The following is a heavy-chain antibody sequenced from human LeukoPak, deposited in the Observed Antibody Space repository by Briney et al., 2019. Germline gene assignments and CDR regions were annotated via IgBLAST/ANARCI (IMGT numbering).Heavy chain of an antibody. D-gene: IGHD2-2*01. Sequence: GGSLRLSCAASGFTFSSYAMSWVRQAPGKGLEWVSAISGSGGSTYYADSVKGRFTISRDNSKNTLYLQMNSLRAEDTAVYYCASQYCSSTSCYFIWVISYWGQGTLVTVSP. V-gene: IGHV3-23*01. CDR1: GFTFSSYA. CDR2: ISGSGGST. CDR3: ASQYCSSTSCYFIWVISY. J-gene: IGHJ4*02.